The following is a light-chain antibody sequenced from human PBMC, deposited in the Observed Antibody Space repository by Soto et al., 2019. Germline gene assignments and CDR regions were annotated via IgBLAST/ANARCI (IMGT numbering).Light chain of an antibody. CDR2: VTS. CDR3: QQTFSAPGT. CDR1: QNITKF. V-gene: IGKV1-39*01. Sequence: DIQMTQSPSSLSASVGDRVSVTCRTSQNITKFVNWYQEKPGKAPKVLIYVTSNLENGVPSRFSGSGSGTHFTLSISSLQPEDFATYYCQQTFSAPGTFGPGTRVEVK. J-gene: IGKJ1*01.